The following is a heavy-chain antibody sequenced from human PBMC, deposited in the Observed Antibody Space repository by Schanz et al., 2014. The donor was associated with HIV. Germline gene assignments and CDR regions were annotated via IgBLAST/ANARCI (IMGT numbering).Heavy chain of an antibody. D-gene: IGHD6-19*01. Sequence: EVQLLESGGGLVQPGGSLRLSCAASGFTFSSYAMTWVRQAPGKGLEWVSTISGSGGTTYYTDSVKGRFTISRDNSKNTLYLQMNSLGAEDTAVYYCAKVAIHSSGWLPFDYWGQGTLVTVSS. CDR3: AKVAIHSSGWLPFDY. V-gene: IGHV3-23*01. CDR2: ISGSGGTT. J-gene: IGHJ4*02. CDR1: GFTFSSYA.